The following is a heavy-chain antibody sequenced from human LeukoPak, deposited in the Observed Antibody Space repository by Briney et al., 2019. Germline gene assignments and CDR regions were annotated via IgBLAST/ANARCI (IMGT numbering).Heavy chain of an antibody. CDR3: ARGPFAHDYTDYA. CDR2: INHIVTT. D-gene: IGHD4-11*01. J-gene: IGHJ4*02. CDR1: DGSFSDFY. V-gene: IGHV4-34*01. Sequence: PSETLSLTCAVYDGSFSDFYWSWIRQPPGKGLEWIGEINHIVTTNYNPSFKSRVSISVDTSKNQFSLRLNSVTAADTAVYYCARGPFAHDYTDYAWGQGTLVIVSS.